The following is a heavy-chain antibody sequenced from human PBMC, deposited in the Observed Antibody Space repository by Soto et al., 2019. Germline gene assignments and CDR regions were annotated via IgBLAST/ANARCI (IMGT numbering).Heavy chain of an antibody. CDR3: ARGISVIVGVQGDAPDKSSFDY. CDR1: VGSFSGHF. D-gene: IGHD3-22*01. J-gene: IGHJ4*02. V-gene: IGHV4-34*01. CDR2: INHTGST. Sequence: SETLSLTCAVYVGSFSGHFWSWIRQPPGKGLEWIGEINHTGSTNQNPSLKSRVSISVDTSKNQFFLKLRSVTAADTAVYYCARGISVIVGVQGDAPDKSSFDYWSQGTLVTVSS.